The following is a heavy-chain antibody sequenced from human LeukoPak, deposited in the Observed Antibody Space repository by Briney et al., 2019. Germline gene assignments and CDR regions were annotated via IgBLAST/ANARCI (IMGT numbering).Heavy chain of an antibody. CDR1: GGSISSYY. CDR2: IYTSGST. D-gene: IGHD3-16*02. CDR3: AREGSEGDYVWGSYRY. J-gene: IGHJ4*02. V-gene: IGHV4-4*07. Sequence: PSETLSLTCTVSGGSISSYYWSWIRQPAGKGLEWIGRIYTSGSTNYNPSLKSRVTMSVDTSKNQFSLKLSSVTAADTAVYYCAREGSEGDYVWGSYRYWGQGTLVTVSS.